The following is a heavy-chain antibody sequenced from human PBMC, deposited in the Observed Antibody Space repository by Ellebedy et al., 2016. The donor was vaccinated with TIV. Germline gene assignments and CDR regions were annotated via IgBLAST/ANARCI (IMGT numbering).Heavy chain of an antibody. J-gene: IGHJ4*02. Sequence: SETLSLXXAVYGGSFSGYYWSWIRQPPGKGLEWIGEINHSGSTNYNPSLKSRVTISVDTSKNQFSLKLSSVTAADTAVYYCARAGVGATVDYWGQGTLVTVSS. CDR2: INHSGST. D-gene: IGHD1-26*01. CDR3: ARAGVGATVDY. V-gene: IGHV4-34*01. CDR1: GGSFSGYY.